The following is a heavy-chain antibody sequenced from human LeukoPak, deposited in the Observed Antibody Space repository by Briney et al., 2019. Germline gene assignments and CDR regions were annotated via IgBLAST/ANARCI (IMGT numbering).Heavy chain of an antibody. D-gene: IGHD6-13*01. CDR3: ARGRTGSWTS. CDR1: GYTFTSYY. Sequence: RWASVKVSCKASGYTFTSYYMHWVRQATGQGLEWMGWMNPNSGNTGYAQKFQGRVTITRNTSISTAYMELSSLRSEDTAVYYCARGRTGSWTSWGQGTLVTVSS. CDR2: MNPNSGNT. V-gene: IGHV1-8*01. J-gene: IGHJ4*02.